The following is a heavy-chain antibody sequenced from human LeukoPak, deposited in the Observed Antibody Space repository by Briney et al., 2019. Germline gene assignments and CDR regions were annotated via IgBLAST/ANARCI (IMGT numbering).Heavy chain of an antibody. J-gene: IGHJ3*02. Sequence: SETLSLTCTVSGGSISSYYWSWIRQPPGKGLEWIGYIYYSGSTNYNPSLKSRVTISVDTSKNQFSLKLSSVTAADTAVYYCARDRVAAAGTVNDAFDIWGQGTMVTVSS. V-gene: IGHV4-59*12. CDR1: GGSISSYY. CDR3: ARDRVAAAGTVNDAFDI. D-gene: IGHD6-13*01. CDR2: IYYSGST.